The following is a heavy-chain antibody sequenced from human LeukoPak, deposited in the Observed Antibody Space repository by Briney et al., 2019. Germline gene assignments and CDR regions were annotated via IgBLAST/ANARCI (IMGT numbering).Heavy chain of an antibody. CDR1: GFTFSSYA. Sequence: GGSLRLSCAASGFTFSSYAMHWVRQAPGKGLEWVAVISYDGSNKYYADSVKGRFTTSRDNSKNTLYLQMNSLRAEDRAVYYCARDRVPYGRFLEWLSKSVYYYYGMDVWGQGTTVTVSS. V-gene: IGHV3-30-3*01. CDR2: ISYDGSNK. CDR3: ARDRVPYGRFLEWLSKSVYYYYGMDV. D-gene: IGHD3-3*01. J-gene: IGHJ6*02.